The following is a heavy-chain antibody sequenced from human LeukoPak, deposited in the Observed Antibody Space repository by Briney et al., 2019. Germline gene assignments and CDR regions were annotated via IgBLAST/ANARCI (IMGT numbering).Heavy chain of an antibody. CDR3: AREATVTTRYFDY. J-gene: IGHJ4*02. CDR2: IIPIFGTA. CDR1: GYTFTSYA. V-gene: IGHV1-69*13. D-gene: IGHD4-17*01. Sequence: SVKVSCKASGYTFTSYAISWVRQAPGQGLEWMGGIIPIFGTANYAQKFQGRVTITADESTSTAYMELSSLRSEDTAVYYCAREATVTTRYFDYWGQGTLVTVSS.